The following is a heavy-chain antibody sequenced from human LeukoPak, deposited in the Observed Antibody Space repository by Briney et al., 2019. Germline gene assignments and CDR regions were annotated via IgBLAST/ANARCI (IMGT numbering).Heavy chain of an antibody. D-gene: IGHD1-26*01. Sequence: PGGSLRLSCAASEFTFSTYAMHWVRQAPGKGPEWVAVISRDGLDTYYADSVKGRFTISRDNSKNTLYLQMNSLRAEDTAVYYCAKDRVVGATLEMYYFDYWGQGTLVTVSS. J-gene: IGHJ4*02. CDR2: ISRDGLDT. CDR1: EFTFSTYA. V-gene: IGHV3-30*04. CDR3: AKDRVVGATLEMYYFDY.